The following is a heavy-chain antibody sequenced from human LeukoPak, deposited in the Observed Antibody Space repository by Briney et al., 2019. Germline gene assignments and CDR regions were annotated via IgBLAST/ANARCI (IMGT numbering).Heavy chain of an antibody. Sequence: ASVKVSCKASGYTFTSYGINWVRQATGQGLEWMGWMNPNSGNTGYAQKFQGRVTMTRNTSISTAYMELSSLRSEDTAVYYCARADSSNSHGAFDIWGQGTMVTVSS. D-gene: IGHD3-22*01. J-gene: IGHJ3*02. CDR1: GYTFTSYG. CDR3: ARADSSNSHGAFDI. V-gene: IGHV1-8*02. CDR2: MNPNSGNT.